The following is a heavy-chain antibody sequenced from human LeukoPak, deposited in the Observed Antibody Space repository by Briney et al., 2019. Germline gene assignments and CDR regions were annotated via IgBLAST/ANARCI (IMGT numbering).Heavy chain of an antibody. CDR2: IISIFGIA. CDR3: ARSRDTARVLSY. V-gene: IGHV1-69*04. D-gene: IGHD5-18*01. CDR1: GGTFSSYA. Sequence: SVKVSCKASGGTFSSYAISWVRQAPGQWLEWMGRIISIFGIANYAQKFQGRVTITADKSTSTAYMELSSLRSEDTAVYYCARSRDTARVLSYWGQGTLVTISS. J-gene: IGHJ4*02.